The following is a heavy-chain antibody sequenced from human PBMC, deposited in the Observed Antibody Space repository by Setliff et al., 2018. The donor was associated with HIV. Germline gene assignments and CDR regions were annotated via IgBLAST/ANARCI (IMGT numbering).Heavy chain of an antibody. CDR1: GGSINSSSW. D-gene: IGHD3-9*01. Sequence: SETLSLTCGVSGGSINSSSWWSWVRQPPGKGLEWIGQIYHSGSANYNPSLKSRVAISLDKSRKQFSLKMTSVTAADTAVYYCARDHHYDILTGPYYYYMDVWGKGTTVTVSS. J-gene: IGHJ6*03. CDR2: IYHSGSA. V-gene: IGHV4-4*02. CDR3: ARDHHYDILTGPYYYYMDV.